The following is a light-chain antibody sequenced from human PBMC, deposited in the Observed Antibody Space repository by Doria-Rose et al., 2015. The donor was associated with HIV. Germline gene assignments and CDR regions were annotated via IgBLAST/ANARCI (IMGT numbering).Light chain of an antibody. CDR1: QSFSSTY. CDR3: HQYGTSWT. Sequence: LTQSLGTLSLSPGERATLSCRASQSFSSTYLAWYQQKPGQAPSLLIYDGSTRATGIPDRFSASESGTDFTLTINRLEPEDFALYYCHQYGTSWTFGQGTKVEI. CDR2: DGS. V-gene: IGKV3-20*01. J-gene: IGKJ1*01.